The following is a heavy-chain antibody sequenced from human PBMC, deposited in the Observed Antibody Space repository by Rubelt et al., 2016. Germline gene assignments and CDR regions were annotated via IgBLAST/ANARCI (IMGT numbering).Heavy chain of an antibody. CDR1: GFTFSSYG. Sequence: QVQLVESGGGVVQPGRSLRLSCAASGFTFSSYGMHWVRQAPGKGLEWLAVISYDGSNKYYADSVKGRFTISGYNSKNTLYLQMNSLRAEDTAVYYCAKDSDYGPDYWGQGTLVTVSS. J-gene: IGHJ4*02. CDR2: ISYDGSNK. CDR3: AKDSDYGPDY. V-gene: IGHV3-30*18. D-gene: IGHD4-17*01.